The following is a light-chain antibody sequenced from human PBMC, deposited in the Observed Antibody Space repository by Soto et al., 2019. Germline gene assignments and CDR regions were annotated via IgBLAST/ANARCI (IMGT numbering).Light chain of an antibody. CDR3: SSYTSTSSYV. CDR2: EVS. V-gene: IGLV2-14*03. Sequence: QSVRTEPACVSVSPGQSITFSCTGTSSDVGGYNSVSWYQQHPGKPPKLIIYEVSNRPSGVSDRFSGSKSGNTASLTISGLQAEDEADYYCSSYTSTSSYVFATGTKVTVL. J-gene: IGLJ1*01. CDR1: SSDVGGYNS.